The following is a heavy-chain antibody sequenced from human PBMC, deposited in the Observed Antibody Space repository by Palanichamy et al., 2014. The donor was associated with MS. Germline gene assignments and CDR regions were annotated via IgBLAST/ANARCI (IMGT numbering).Heavy chain of an antibody. D-gene: IGHD5-18*01. J-gene: IGHJ4*02. Sequence: QVQLVESGGGVVQPGKPLRLSCEGSGFVFSSYTLHWVRQAPGKGLEWVAAMSYNGISKFYGDSVKGRFTISRDDPKNTVLLQANSLRPEDTAVYFCAREPSYSPGTIDYWGQGILVTVSS. CDR2: MSYNGISK. CDR3: AREPSYSPGTIDY. CDR1: GFVFSSYT. V-gene: IGHV3-30-3*01.